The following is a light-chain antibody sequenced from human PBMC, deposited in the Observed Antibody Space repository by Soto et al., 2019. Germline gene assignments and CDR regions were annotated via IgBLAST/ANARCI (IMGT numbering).Light chain of an antibody. CDR2: AAS. Sequence: IQLTQSPSSLSASVGDRVTITCRASQGISSYLAWYQQKPGKAPKLLIYAASTLQSGVPSRFSGSGSGTAFTLTISSLQPEDFATYDCQQLNSYPLTFGGGTKVDIK. CDR3: QQLNSYPLT. CDR1: QGISSY. J-gene: IGKJ4*01. V-gene: IGKV1-9*01.